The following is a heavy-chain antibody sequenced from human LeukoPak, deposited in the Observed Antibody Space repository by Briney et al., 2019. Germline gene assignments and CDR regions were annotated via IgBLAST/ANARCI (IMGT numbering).Heavy chain of an antibody. Sequence: PSETLSLTCTVSGGSVTSTTHYWGWVRQPPGKGLEWVGVVHYNGATYYDPSLKSRVTMSIDTSENQFSLKVTSVTAADTAVYYCARRRAAATAGWFDPWGQGTLVTVSS. V-gene: IGHV4-39*01. D-gene: IGHD2-21*02. CDR3: ARRRAAATAGWFDP. CDR2: VHYNGAT. J-gene: IGHJ5*02. CDR1: GGSVTSTTHY.